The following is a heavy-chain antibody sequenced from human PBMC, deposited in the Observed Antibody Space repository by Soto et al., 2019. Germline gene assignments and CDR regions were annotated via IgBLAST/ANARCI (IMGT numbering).Heavy chain of an antibody. CDR3: VREGRGSSDF. Sequence: GGSLRLSCAASGFIFTNYAMNWVRQAPGKGLEWVSVIGGRGNSAYYADSVQGRFTISRDNSKNTLSLQMSSLTADDTAIYYCVREGRGSSDFWGRGTMVT. J-gene: IGHJ3*01. CDR1: GFIFTNYA. CDR2: IGGRGNSA. V-gene: IGHV3-23*01. D-gene: IGHD5-12*01.